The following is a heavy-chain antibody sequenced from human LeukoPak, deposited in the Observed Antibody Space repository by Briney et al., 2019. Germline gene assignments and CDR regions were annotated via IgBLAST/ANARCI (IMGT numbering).Heavy chain of an antibody. CDR1: GGSISSYY. CDR3: ASGAVAGTGAPDY. CDR2: IYYSGST. J-gene: IGHJ4*02. V-gene: IGHV4-59*08. D-gene: IGHD6-19*01. Sequence: PSETLSLTCTVSGGSISSYYWSWIRQPPGKGLEWIGYIYYSGSTNYNPSLKSRVTISVDTSKSQFSLKLSSVTAADTAVYYCASGAVAGTGAPDYWGQGTLVTVSS.